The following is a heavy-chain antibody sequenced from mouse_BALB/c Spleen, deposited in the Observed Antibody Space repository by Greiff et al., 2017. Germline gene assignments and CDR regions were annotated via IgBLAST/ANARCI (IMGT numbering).Heavy chain of an antibody. J-gene: IGHJ2*01. Sequence: VQLQQSGAELVRPGSSVKISCKASGYAFSSYWMNWVKQRPGQGLEWIGQIYPGDGDTNYNGKFKGKATLTADKSSSTAYMQLSSLTSEDSAVYFCARDDTTFGFDYWGQGTTLTVSS. CDR2: IYPGDGDT. V-gene: IGHV1-80*01. CDR1: GYAFSSYW. CDR3: ARDDTTFGFDY. D-gene: IGHD5-5*01.